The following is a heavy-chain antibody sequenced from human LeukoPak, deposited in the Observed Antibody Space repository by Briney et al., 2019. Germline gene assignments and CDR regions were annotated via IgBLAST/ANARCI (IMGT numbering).Heavy chain of an antibody. CDR1: GFTFSSFS. J-gene: IGHJ3*02. Sequence: GGSLRLSCAASGFTFSSFSMNWVRQAPGKGLEWVSSIYSTTTYIYYADSVKGRFTISRDNAKNSLYLQMNSLRAEDTAVYYCARDQFIHAFGIWGRGTMVTVSS. D-gene: IGHD5-24*01. CDR2: IYSTTTYI. CDR3: ARDQFIHAFGI. V-gene: IGHV3-21*01.